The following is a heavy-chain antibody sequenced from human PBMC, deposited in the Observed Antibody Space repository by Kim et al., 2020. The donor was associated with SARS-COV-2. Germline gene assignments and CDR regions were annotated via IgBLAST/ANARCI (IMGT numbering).Heavy chain of an antibody. CDR1: GFTFSSYA. D-gene: IGHD6-19*01. J-gene: IGHJ4*02. CDR2: ISGSGGST. V-gene: IGHV3-23*01. CDR3: AKFDSSGWTRYYFDY. Sequence: GGSLRLSCAASGFTFSSYAMSWVRQAPGKGLEWVSAISGSGGSTYYADSVKGRFTISRDNSKNTLYLQMNSLRAEDTAVYYCAKFDSSGWTRYYFDYWGQGTLVTVPS.